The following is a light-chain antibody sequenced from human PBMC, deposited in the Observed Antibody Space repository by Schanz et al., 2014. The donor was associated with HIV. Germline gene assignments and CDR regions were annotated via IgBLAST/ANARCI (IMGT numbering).Light chain of an antibody. CDR2: GNS. CDR1: SSNIGSVYD. V-gene: IGLV1-40*01. Sequence: QSVLTQPPSVSGAPGQRVTISCTGSSSNIGSVYDVHWYQQLPGTAPKLLIYGNSNRPSGVPDRFSGSQSGTSASLAISGLQSEDEADYYCGTWDDSLNGWVFGGGTKLTVL. J-gene: IGLJ3*02. CDR3: GTWDDSLNGWV.